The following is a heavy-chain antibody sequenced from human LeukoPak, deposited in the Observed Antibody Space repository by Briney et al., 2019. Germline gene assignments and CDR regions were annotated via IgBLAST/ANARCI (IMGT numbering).Heavy chain of an antibody. Sequence: ASVKVSCKASGYTFTSYVISWVRQAPRQGLKWRIWISAYNGNTNYAQKPQGRVTMTTDTSTSTAYMELRSLRSDDTAVYYCARDRLGMVTTFFRVYRGQGTLVTVSS. J-gene: IGHJ4*02. CDR2: ISAYNGNT. CDR1: GYTFTSYV. CDR3: ARDRLGMVTTFFRVY. D-gene: IGHD3-3*01. V-gene: IGHV1-18*01.